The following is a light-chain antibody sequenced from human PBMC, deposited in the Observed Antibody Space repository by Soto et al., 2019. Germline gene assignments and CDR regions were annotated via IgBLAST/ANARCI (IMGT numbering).Light chain of an antibody. V-gene: IGKV1-5*03. CDR2: KAS. CDR3: QKYNNAPST. CDR1: QSVSSW. J-gene: IGKJ5*01. Sequence: GEDSISMTWRASQSVSSWLAWYQQKPGKAPKLLIYKASSLDSGIPSRFSGSGSGTEFTLTISSLQPDDFASYYCQKYNNAPSTFGQGTRLEIK.